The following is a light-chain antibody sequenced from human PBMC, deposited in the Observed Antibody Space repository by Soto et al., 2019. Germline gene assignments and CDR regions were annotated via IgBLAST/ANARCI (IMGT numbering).Light chain of an antibody. Sequence: EIVLTQSPATLSLSPGERVTLSCRASQSVSSYLAWYQQKPGQAPRLLIYDASNRATGVPARFSGSGSGTDFTLTISSLEPEDFAVYYCQQRSDWPPITFGHGTRLEIK. CDR1: QSVSSY. CDR3: QQRSDWPPIT. V-gene: IGKV3-11*01. CDR2: DAS. J-gene: IGKJ5*01.